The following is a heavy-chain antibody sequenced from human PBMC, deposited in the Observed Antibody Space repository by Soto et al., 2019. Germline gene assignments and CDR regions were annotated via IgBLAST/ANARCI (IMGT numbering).Heavy chain of an antibody. CDR1: GGSISNYY. Sequence: SETLSLTCTVSGGSISNYYWSWIRQPPGKGPEWIGYIYYSGSTNYNPSLKSRVTISVDTSKNQFSLKLSSVTAADTAVYYCARGSTQPSTWGQGTLVTVSS. CDR3: ARGSTQPST. CDR2: IYYSGST. V-gene: IGHV4-59*08. J-gene: IGHJ5*02.